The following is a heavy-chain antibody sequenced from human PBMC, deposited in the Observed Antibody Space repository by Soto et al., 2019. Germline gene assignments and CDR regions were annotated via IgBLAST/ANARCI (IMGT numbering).Heavy chain of an antibody. CDR1: GGSFSGYY. V-gene: IGHV4-34*01. CDR3: ARTYSSSWSPFDH. CDR2: INQSGST. J-gene: IGHJ4*02. D-gene: IGHD6-13*01. Sequence: QVQLQQWGAGLLKPSETLSLTCAVYGGSFSGYYWSWLRQPPGKGLEWIGEINQSGSTTYNPSLKSRVTISVDTSKNQFSLKLSSVTAADTAVYYCARTYSSSWSPFDHWGQGTLVTVSS.